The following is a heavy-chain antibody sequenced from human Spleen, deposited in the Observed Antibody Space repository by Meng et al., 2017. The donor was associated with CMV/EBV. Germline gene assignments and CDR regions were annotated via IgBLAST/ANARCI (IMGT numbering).Heavy chain of an antibody. CDR2: IAGSAEAT. V-gene: IGHV3-23*01. Sequence: CVASGFTFFDSAMRGVRRTPGKGLEWVSTIAGSAEATHYADSMKGRFTISRDNYKNTLYLQMNSLRDEDTAVYYCAKDVGGIMFDHWGQGTLVTVSS. D-gene: IGHD1-26*01. CDR1: GFTFFDSA. J-gene: IGHJ4*02. CDR3: AKDVGGIMFDH.